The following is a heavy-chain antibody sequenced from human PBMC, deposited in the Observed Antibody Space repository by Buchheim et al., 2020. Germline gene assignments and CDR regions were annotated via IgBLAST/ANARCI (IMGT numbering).Heavy chain of an antibody. CDR1: GGSISSGDYY. CDR3: ARSQIVVVVAATYLYGMDV. CDR2: TYYSGST. D-gene: IGHD2-15*01. V-gene: IGHV4-30-4*01. Sequence: QVQLQESGPGLVKPSQTLSLTCTVSGGSISSGDYYWSWIRHPPGKGLEWIGYTYYSGSTYYNPSLKSRVTISVDTSKNQFSLKLSSVTAADTAVYYCARSQIVVVVAATYLYGMDVWGQGTT. J-gene: IGHJ6*02.